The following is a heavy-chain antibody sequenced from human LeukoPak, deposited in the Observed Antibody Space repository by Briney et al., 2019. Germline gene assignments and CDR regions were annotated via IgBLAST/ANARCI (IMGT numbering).Heavy chain of an antibody. V-gene: IGHV4-34*01. CDR3: AGFEYSSSSYSATVDY. CDR1: GGSFSGYY. CDR2: INHSGST. J-gene: IGHJ4*02. D-gene: IGHD6-6*01. Sequence: SETLSLTCAVYGGSFSGYYWSWIRQPPGKGLEWIGEINHSGSTNYNSSLKSRVTISVDTSKNQFSLKLSSVTAADTAVYYCAGFEYSSSSYSATVDYWGQGTLVTVSS.